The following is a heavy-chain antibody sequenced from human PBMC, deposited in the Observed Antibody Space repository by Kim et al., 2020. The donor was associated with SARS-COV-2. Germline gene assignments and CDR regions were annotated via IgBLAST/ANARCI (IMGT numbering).Heavy chain of an antibody. D-gene: IGHD6-13*01. CDR3: ATALLAAGGHYYSY. V-gene: IGHV3-15*01. J-gene: IGHJ6*03. Sequence: GGSLRLSCAASGFSFNNAWMNWVRQAPGKGLEWVGLIKSETDGGTRDYAAPVKGRFTISRDDSQNTLFLQMNSLKTEDTAVYYCATALLAAGGHYYSY. CDR2: IKSETDGGTR. CDR1: GFSFNNAW.